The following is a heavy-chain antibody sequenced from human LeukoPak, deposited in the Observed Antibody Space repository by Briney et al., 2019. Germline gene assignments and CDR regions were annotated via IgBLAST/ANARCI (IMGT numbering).Heavy chain of an antibody. D-gene: IGHD6-25*01. CDR2: IYSGGST. J-gene: IGHJ6*02. CDR3: ARTAGSDSYYYYGMDV. V-gene: IGHV3-53*01. Sequence: GGSLRLSCAASGFTVSSNYMSWVRQAPGKGQEWVSFIYSGGSTYYADSVKGRFTISRDNSKNTLYLQVNSLRAEDTAVYYCARTAGSDSYYYYGMDVWGQGTTVTVSS. CDR1: GFTVSSNY.